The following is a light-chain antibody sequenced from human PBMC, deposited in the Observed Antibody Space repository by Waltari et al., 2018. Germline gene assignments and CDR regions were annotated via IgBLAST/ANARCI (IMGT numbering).Light chain of an antibody. CDR2: WAS. CDR3: QQYYSRHSYT. Sequence: DFVMTQSPDSLAVSLGERATINCKSSPSILYTSNYKNYLAWYQQKPGQPPKLLIYWASTRESGVPDRFSGSGSGTDFTLTISSLQAEDVAVYYCQQYYSRHSYTFGQGTKLEIK. J-gene: IGKJ2*01. CDR1: PSILYTSNYKNY. V-gene: IGKV4-1*01.